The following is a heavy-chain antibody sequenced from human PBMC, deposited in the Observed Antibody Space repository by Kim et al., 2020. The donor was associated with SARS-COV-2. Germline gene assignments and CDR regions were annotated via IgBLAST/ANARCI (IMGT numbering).Heavy chain of an antibody. CDR2: INHSGST. J-gene: IGHJ6*02. D-gene: IGHD5-12*01. CDR3: ARRSKWVRRNLNYYYYGMDV. CDR1: GGSFSGYY. V-gene: IGHV4-34*01. Sequence: SETLSLTCAVYGGSFSGYYWSWIRQPPGKGLEWIGEINHSGSTNYNPSLKSRVTISVDTSKNQFSLKLSSVTAADTAVYYCARRSKWVRRNLNYYYYGMDVWGQGTTVTVSS.